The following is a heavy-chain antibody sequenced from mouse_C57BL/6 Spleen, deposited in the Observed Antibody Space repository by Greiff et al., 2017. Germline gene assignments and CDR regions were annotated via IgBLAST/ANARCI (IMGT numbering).Heavy chain of an antibody. V-gene: IGHV5-9-1*02. J-gene: IGHJ3*01. CDR2: ISSGGDSV. CDR1: GFTFSSYA. CDR3: TRDDGNCDGWFAY. D-gene: IGHD2-3*01. Sequence: EVQLQESGQGLVQPGGTLSLPCAASGFTFSSYAMSWVRQTPEKRLEWVAYISSGGDSVYYADTVKGRFTISSDTARNTLYLQISSLKSEDTAMYYCTRDDGNCDGWFAYWGQGTLVTVSA.